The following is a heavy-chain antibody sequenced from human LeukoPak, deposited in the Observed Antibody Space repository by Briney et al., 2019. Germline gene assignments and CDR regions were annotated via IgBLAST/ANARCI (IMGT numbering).Heavy chain of an antibody. Sequence: PGGSLRLSCAASGFTFSNYAMSWVRQAPGKGLECVSVISGSGGGTYFADSVKGRFTISRDNSKNTLYLQMNSLRAEDTAVYYCAKIRYNRNDFDYWGQGTLVTVSS. V-gene: IGHV3-23*01. D-gene: IGHD1-14*01. CDR1: GFTFSNYA. J-gene: IGHJ4*02. CDR3: AKIRYNRNDFDY. CDR2: ISGSGGGT.